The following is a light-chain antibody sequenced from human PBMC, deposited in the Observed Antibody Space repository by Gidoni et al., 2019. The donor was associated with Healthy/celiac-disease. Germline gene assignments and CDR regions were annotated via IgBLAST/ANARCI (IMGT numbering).Light chain of an antibody. CDR3: QQLNSYPLT. V-gene: IGKV1-9*01. J-gene: IGKJ4*01. CDR1: QGISSY. CDR2: AAS. Sequence: IQLPQSPSSLSASVGDRVPITCRARQGISSYLAWYPQTPGKAPKLLIYAASTLQSGVPSRFSGSGSGTDFTLTISSLQPEDFATYYCQQLNSYPLTFGGGTKVEIK.